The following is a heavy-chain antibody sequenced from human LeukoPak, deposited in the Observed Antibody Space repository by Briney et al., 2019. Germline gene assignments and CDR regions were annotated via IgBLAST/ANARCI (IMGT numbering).Heavy chain of an antibody. V-gene: IGHV3-20*04. CDR3: ARVASNYDFDY. CDR1: GFVFTDYN. D-gene: IGHD4-11*01. Sequence: GGSLRLSCAASGFVFTDYNMNWVRQAPGKGLEWVSGINWNGGSTGYADSVKGRFTISRDNAKNSLYLQMNSLRAEDTALYYCARVASNYDFDYWGQGTLVSVSS. J-gene: IGHJ4*02. CDR2: INWNGGST.